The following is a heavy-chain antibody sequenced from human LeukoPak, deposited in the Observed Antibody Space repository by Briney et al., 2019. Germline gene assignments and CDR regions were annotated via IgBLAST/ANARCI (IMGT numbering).Heavy chain of an antibody. CDR3: ARRGRSSSNFDF. CDR1: GYIFTSYW. V-gene: IGHV5-10-1*01. D-gene: IGHD6-6*01. Sequence: GESLKISCKGSGYIFTSYWITWVRQMPGKGLEWMGMIDPTDSYTNYSPSFQGHVTISTDKSISTAYLQWSSLKASDTAIYYCARRGRSSSNFDFWGQGTLVTVSS. J-gene: IGHJ4*02. CDR2: IDPTDSYT.